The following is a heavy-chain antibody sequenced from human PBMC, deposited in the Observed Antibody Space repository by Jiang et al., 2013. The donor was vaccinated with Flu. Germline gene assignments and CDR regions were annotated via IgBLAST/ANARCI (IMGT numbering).Heavy chain of an antibody. J-gene: IGHJ6*02. Sequence: PGLLKPSETLSLTCTVSGGSISSSSYYWGWIRQPPGKGLEWIGSIYYSGSTYYNPSLKSRVTISVDTSKNQFSLKLSSVTAADTAVYYCARGITMIVATDQVLNYGMDVWGQGTTVTVSS. CDR1: GGSISSSSYY. V-gene: IGHV4-39*01. D-gene: IGHD3-22*01. CDR3: ARGITMIVATDQVLNYGMDV. CDR2: IYYSGST.